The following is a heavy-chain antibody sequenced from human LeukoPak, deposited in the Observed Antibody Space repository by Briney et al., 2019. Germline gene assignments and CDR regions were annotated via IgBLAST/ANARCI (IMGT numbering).Heavy chain of an antibody. CDR1: GFTFSSYA. Sequence: GGSLRLSCAASGFTFSSYAMSWVRQAPGKGLEWVSAIGGSGGSTYYADSVKGRFTISRDNAKNSLYLQMNSLRAEDTAVYYCARADTNDAFDIWGQGTMVTVSS. J-gene: IGHJ3*02. CDR3: ARADTNDAFDI. CDR2: IGGSGGST. D-gene: IGHD2-8*01. V-gene: IGHV3-23*01.